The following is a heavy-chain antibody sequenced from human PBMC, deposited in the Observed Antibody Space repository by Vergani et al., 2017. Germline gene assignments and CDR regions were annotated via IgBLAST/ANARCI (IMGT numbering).Heavy chain of an antibody. CDR2: IIPIFGTA. D-gene: IGHD4-17*01. V-gene: IGHV1-69*01. Sequence: QVQLVQSGAEVKKPGSSVKVSCKASGGTFSSYAISWVRQAPGQGLEWMGGIIPIFGTANYAQKFQGRVTITADESKSTAYMELSSLRSEDTAVYYCASSYGDYDSYYYYYMDVWGEGTTVTVSS. J-gene: IGHJ6*03. CDR1: GGTFSSYA. CDR3: ASSYGDYDSYYYYYMDV.